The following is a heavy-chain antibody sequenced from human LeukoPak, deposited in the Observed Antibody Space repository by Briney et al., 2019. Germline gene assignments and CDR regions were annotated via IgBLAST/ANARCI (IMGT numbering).Heavy chain of an antibody. CDR3: ARSLPGWLKGYFDY. CDR2: INHSGST. V-gene: IGHV4-34*01. J-gene: IGHJ4*02. D-gene: IGHD3-22*01. CDR1: GGSFSGYY. Sequence: SETLSLTCAVYGGSFSGYYWSWIRQPPGKGLEWIGEINHSGSTNYNPSLKSRVTISVDTSKNQFSLKLSSVTAADTAVYYCARSLPGWLKGYFDYWGQGTLVTVSS.